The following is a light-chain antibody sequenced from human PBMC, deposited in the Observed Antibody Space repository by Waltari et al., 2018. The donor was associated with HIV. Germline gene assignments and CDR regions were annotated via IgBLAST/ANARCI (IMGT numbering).Light chain of an antibody. J-gene: IGLJ1*01. Sequence: QSALTQPASLSGSPVQSITRSCSAFRSAIGYYNSVSWYQQNQGKVPKLIIYDVKYRPSGVSNRFSGSKSNSAAFLNISGLQTEDEAVYHCCSYTSGSTHVFGTGTEVTVL. CDR2: DVK. CDR1: RSAIGYYNS. V-gene: IGLV2-14*03. CDR3: CSYTSGSTHV.